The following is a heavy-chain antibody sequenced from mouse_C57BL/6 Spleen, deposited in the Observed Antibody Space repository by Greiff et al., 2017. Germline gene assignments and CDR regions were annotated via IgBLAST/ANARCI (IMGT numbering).Heavy chain of an antibody. J-gene: IGHJ2*01. CDR1: GFTFSSYA. Sequence: EVMLVESGGGLVKPGGSLKLSCAASGFTFSSYAMSWVRQTPEKRLEWVATISDGGSYTYYPDNVKGRFTISRDNAKNNLYLQMSHLKSEDTAMYYCARDDDYDPYFDYWGQGTTLTVSS. CDR2: ISDGGSYT. V-gene: IGHV5-4*01. D-gene: IGHD2-4*01. CDR3: ARDDDYDPYFDY.